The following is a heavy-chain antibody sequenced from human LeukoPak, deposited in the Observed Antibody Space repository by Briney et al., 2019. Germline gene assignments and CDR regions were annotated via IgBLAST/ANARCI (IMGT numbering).Heavy chain of an antibody. J-gene: IGHJ4*02. CDR3: ARGIYDSSGYYYEHSSFDY. Sequence: MPSETLSLTCTVSGGSISSGGYYWSWIRQHPGKGLEWIGYIYYSGSTYYNPSLKSRVTISVDTSKNQFSLKLSSVTAADTAVYYCARGIYDSSGYYYEHSSFDYWGQGTLVTVSS. V-gene: IGHV4-31*03. CDR2: IYYSGST. D-gene: IGHD3-22*01. CDR1: GGSISSGGYY.